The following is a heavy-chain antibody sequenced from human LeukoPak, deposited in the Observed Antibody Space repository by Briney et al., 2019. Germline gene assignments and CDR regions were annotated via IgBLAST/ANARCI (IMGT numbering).Heavy chain of an antibody. CDR3: AKGAWDLLLNYFDS. D-gene: IGHD1-26*01. CDR1: GFTFSSYG. V-gene: IGHV3-30*18. CDR2: MTYDGSEK. J-gene: IGHJ4*02. Sequence: PGGSLRLSCAASGFTFSSYGMHWVRQATGKGLEWVSLMTYDGSEKYYADSVKGRFTISRDNSKNTLFLQMYSLRAEDTAVYYCAKGAWDLLLNYFDSCGQGTLVTVSS.